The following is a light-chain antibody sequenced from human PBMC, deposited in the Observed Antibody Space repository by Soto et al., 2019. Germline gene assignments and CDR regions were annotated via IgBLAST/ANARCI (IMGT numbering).Light chain of an antibody. CDR1: SSDADAYNN. CDR2: DVS. CDR3: SSYTSSTIL. J-gene: IGLJ2*01. Sequence: QSVLTQPASVSGSPGQSIIISCTGTSSDADAYNNVSWYQHHPGKAPKLLIYDVSNRPSGISNRFSGSKSGNTASLTISGLQPEDEADYFCSSYTSSTILFGGGTKVTVL. V-gene: IGLV2-14*03.